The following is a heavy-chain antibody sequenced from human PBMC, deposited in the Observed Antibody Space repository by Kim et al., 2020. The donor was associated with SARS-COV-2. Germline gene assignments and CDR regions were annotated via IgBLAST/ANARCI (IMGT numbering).Heavy chain of an antibody. CDR3: AREYYYGSGSYYNSDY. V-gene: IGHV1-2*02. J-gene: IGHJ4*02. D-gene: IGHD3-10*01. Sequence: KFQGRVTMTRDTSISTAYMELSRLRSEDTAVYYCAREYYYGSGSYYNSDYWGQGTLVTVSS.